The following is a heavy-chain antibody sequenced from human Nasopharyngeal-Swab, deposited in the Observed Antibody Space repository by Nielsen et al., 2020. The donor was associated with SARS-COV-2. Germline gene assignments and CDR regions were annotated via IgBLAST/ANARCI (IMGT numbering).Heavy chain of an antibody. CDR1: GGSFSGHY. CDR2: INHSGST. CDR3: ARGISGVVPAPILGLGPYFHYYSMDV. Sequence: SETLSLTCAVYGGSFSGHYWTWIRQPPGKGLEWIGEINHSGSTNYIPSLKSRVTISVDTSKNQFSLKVTSVTAADTAVYCARGISGVVPAPILGLGPYFHYYSMDVWGKGTTVIVSS. V-gene: IGHV4-34*01. J-gene: IGHJ6*03. D-gene: IGHD3-16*01.